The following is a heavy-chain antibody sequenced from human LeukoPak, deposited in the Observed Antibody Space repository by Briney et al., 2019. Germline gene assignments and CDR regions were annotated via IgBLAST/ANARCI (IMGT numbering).Heavy chain of an antibody. V-gene: IGHV3-7*01. D-gene: IGHD6-6*01. CDR1: GFTFSTYW. CDR2: MRRDGNEI. J-gene: IGHJ3*02. Sequence: GSLRLSCSASGFTFSTYWMSWVRQAPGKGLEWVANMRRDGNEIYYLDSVRGRFTISRDNAKNSLHLQMNSLRAEDTAVYYCAKGSSRPPNAFDIWGQGTLVTVSS. CDR3: AKGSSRPPNAFDI.